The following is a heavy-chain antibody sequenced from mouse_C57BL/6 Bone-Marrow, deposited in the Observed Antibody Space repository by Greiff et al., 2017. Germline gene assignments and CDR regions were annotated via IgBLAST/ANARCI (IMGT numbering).Heavy chain of an antibody. D-gene: IGHD1-1*01. CDR1: GFTFSSYA. V-gene: IGHV5-4*01. J-gene: IGHJ1*03. CDR3: ARDYYGSSRWYFDV. CDR2: ISDGGSYT. Sequence: EVQLVESGGGLVKPGGSLKLSCAASGFTFSSYAMSWVRQTPEKRLEWVATISDGGSYTYYPDNVKGRVTISRDNAKNNLYLQLSQLTSEDTATSDCARDYYGSSRWYFDVWGTGTTVTVSS.